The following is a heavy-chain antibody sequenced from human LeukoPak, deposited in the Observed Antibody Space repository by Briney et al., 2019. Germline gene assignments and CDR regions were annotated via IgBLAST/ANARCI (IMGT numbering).Heavy chain of an antibody. CDR2: MYYSGST. Sequence: PSETLSLTCTVSGGSISSSSYYWGWIRQPPGKGLEWIGSMYYSGSTYYNPSLKSRVTIYVDTSKNQFSLKLSSVTAADTAVYYCARVYYSSSYDYWYFDLWGRGTLVTVSS. D-gene: IGHD6-13*01. CDR3: ARVYYSSSYDYWYFDL. J-gene: IGHJ2*01. CDR1: GGSISSSSYY. V-gene: IGHV4-39*07.